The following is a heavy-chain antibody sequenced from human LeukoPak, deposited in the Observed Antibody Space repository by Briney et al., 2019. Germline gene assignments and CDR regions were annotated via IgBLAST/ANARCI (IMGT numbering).Heavy chain of an antibody. CDR3: ARSYCDSSGYYAFDY. Sequence: VGTLSLSPAASLFTLSSNYMSSVRQAPGRGEERVSGIYSGGLKYYANSVKGRFSISRDNSMNTLYLQMNSLRAEDTAVYYCARSYCDSSGYYAFDYWGQGTPVTVSS. J-gene: IGHJ4*02. CDR2: IYSGGLK. CDR1: LFTLSSNY. V-gene: IGHV3-66*01. D-gene: IGHD3-22*01.